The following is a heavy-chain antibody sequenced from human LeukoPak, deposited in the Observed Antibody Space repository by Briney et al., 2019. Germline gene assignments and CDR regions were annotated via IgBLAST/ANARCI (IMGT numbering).Heavy chain of an antibody. D-gene: IGHD3-10*01. CDR2: INYGGTT. Sequence: SETLSLTCTVSGGSISNTEYYWSWIRQPPGKELEWIASINYGGTTYYNPSLKSRVAISVDTSKNQFSLRLSSVTAADTAVYLCARYVVYGSGKNYFDYWGQGSLVTVSS. J-gene: IGHJ4*02. V-gene: IGHV4-39*01. CDR1: GGSISNTEYY. CDR3: ARYVVYGSGKNYFDY.